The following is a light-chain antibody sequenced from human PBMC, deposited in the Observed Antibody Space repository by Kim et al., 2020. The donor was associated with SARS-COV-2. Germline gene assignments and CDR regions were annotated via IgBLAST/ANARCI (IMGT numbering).Light chain of an antibody. CDR3: QAWDTSVV. Sequence: SYELTQPPSVSVSPGQTASITCSGDKLENKYTCWYQQKPGQSPVLVIYQDNKRPSGIPERFSGSNSGNTATLTISGTQAMDEADYYCQAWDTSVVFGGGTKLTVL. CDR2: QDN. V-gene: IGLV3-1*01. J-gene: IGLJ2*01. CDR1: KLENKY.